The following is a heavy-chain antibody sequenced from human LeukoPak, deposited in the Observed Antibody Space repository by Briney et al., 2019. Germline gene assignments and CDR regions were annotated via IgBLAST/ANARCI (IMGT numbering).Heavy chain of an antibody. CDR1: GFTFSSYA. V-gene: IGHV3-23*01. J-gene: IGHJ4*02. D-gene: IGHD2-21*01. CDR3: AKEYSPGSRGYFDY. CDR2: ISGSGNSI. Sequence: GGSLTLSCAASGFTFSSYAMSWVRQAPGKGLEWVSGISGSGNSIYYADSVRGRFTISRDNSKNTLYLQMNSLRAEDTAVYYCAKEYSPGSRGYFDYWGQGTLVTVSS.